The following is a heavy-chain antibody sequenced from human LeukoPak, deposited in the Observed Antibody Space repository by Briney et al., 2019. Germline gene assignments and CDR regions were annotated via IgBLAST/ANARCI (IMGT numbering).Heavy chain of an antibody. Sequence: GGSLRLSCRASGFTFSNYAMNWVRQTPGQGLEWVSSLAGNSNNPNYADSVKGRFTISKDKSKNTLYLQMNSLRAEYTALYSCAKCAKTPEGGSGWCNWFDTWGQGTLVIVSS. V-gene: IGHV3-23*01. CDR3: AKCAKTPEGGSGWCNWFDT. J-gene: IGHJ5*02. CDR2: LAGNSNNP. CDR1: GFTFSNYA. D-gene: IGHD3-3*01.